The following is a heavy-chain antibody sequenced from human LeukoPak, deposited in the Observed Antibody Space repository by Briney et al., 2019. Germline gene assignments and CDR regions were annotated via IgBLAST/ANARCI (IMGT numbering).Heavy chain of an antibody. CDR2: IFHSGST. CDR1: GGSIGASINSPNW. D-gene: IGHD2-15*01. Sequence: PSETLSLTCAVSGGSIGASINSPNWWSWVRQPPGKGLEWIGEIFHSGSTNYNPSLKSRVTMSVDKSKNQFSLKLSSVTAADTAVYYCARGYCSGGSCYLTKYSYGSELAPWGQGTLVTVSS. J-gene: IGHJ5*02. V-gene: IGHV4-4*02. CDR3: ARGYCSGGSCYLTKYSYGSELAP.